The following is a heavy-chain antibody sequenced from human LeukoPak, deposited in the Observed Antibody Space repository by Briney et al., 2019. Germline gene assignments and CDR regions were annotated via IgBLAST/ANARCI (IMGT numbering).Heavy chain of an antibody. CDR1: GFTFSSYA. J-gene: IGHJ5*02. Sequence: PGGSLRLSCTASGFTFSSYAMTWVRQAPGKGPEWVSAISASGGTTYYADSVKGRFTVSRDNSKNTLYLQMNSLRAEDTAVYYCARDRIAVAAVDPWGQGTLVTVSS. CDR3: ARDRIAVAAVDP. CDR2: ISASGGTT. D-gene: IGHD6-19*01. V-gene: IGHV3-23*01.